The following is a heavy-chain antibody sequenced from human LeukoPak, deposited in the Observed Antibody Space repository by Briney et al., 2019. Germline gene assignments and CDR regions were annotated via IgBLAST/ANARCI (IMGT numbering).Heavy chain of an antibody. Sequence: PGRSLRLSCAASGFTFSSYGMHWVRQAPGKGLEWVAVISYDGSNKLYADSVKGRFTISRDNSKNTLFVQMNSPRAEDTAVYYCAKDGHGNGWSRFYYFDYWGQGTLVTVSS. CDR2: ISYDGSNK. CDR3: AKDGHGNGWSRFYYFDY. D-gene: IGHD6-19*01. V-gene: IGHV3-30*18. J-gene: IGHJ4*02. CDR1: GFTFSSYG.